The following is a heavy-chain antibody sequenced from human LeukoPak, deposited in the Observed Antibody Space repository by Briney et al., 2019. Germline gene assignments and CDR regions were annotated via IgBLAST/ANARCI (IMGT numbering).Heavy chain of an antibody. CDR1: GFTFSSYS. D-gene: IGHD3-10*01. Sequence: GGSLRLSCAASGFTFSSYSMNWVRQAPGKGLEWVSSISSSSTYIYYADSVKGRFTISRDNAKNSLYLHMNSLRAEDTAVYYCARVARNPWITIVINWFDPWGQGTLVTVSS. CDR3: ARVARNPWITIVINWFDP. CDR2: ISSSSTYI. V-gene: IGHV3-21*01. J-gene: IGHJ5*02.